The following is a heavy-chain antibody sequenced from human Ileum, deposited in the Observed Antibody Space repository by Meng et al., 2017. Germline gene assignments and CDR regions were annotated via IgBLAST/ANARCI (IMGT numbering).Heavy chain of an antibody. CDR1: GFTFSSVW. CDR2: IIKEGSEK. D-gene: IGHD1-26*01. J-gene: IGHJ4*02. CDR3: AKGSWDLQFPGPMN. V-gene: IGHV3-7*01. Sequence: GESLKIPCEGPGFTFSSVWMSWVREAPGKGLEWVANIIKEGSEKYYVDSVKGRFTVSRDNGKNLLYLQMDSLRVEDTAVYYCAKGSWDLQFPGPMNWGQGILVTVSS.